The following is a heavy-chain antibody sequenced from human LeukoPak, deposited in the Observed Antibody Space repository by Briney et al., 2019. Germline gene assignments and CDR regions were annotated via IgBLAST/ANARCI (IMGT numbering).Heavy chain of an antibody. CDR1: GFTFSNYE. CDR3: AKDQVGY. Sequence: PGGSLRLACAASGFTFSNYEINSVRQAPGKGRGWVSYIIRSGNTIYSADSVKGRFTICRENAKNSLYMQMNSLRAEDTAVYCCAKDQVGYWGQGTLVTVSS. V-gene: IGHV3-48*03. D-gene: IGHD1-26*01. J-gene: IGHJ4*02. CDR2: IIRSGNTI.